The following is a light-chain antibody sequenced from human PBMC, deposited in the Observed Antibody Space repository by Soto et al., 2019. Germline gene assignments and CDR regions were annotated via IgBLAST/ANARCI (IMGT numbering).Light chain of an antibody. CDR2: AAS. CDR3: QQVNVYPST. Sequence: DIQLTQSPSFLSASVGDRVTITCRASQGISSYLAWYQQKPGKAPELLIYAASTLQSGVPSRFSGSGSGTDFTLTISSLQPEDFATYYCQQVNVYPSTFGGGTKVDIK. CDR1: QGISSY. J-gene: IGKJ4*01. V-gene: IGKV1-9*01.